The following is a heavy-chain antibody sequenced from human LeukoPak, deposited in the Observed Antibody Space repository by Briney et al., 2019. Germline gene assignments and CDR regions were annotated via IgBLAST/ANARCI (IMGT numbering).Heavy chain of an antibody. CDR2: IIPIFGTA. CDR3: ARSPTEMATIFDY. CDR1: GYTFTSYA. V-gene: IGHV1-69*13. J-gene: IGHJ4*02. D-gene: IGHD5-24*01. Sequence: SVKVSCKASGYTFTSYAISWVRQAPGQGLEWMGGIIPIFGTANYAQKFQGRVTITADESTSTAYMELSSLRSEDTAVYYCARSPTEMATIFDYWGQGTLVTVSS.